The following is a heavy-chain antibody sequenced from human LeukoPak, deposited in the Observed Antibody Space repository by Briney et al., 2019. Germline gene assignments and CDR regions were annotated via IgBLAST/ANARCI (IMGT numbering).Heavy chain of an antibody. CDR3: ARAMYDSSGYYYYP. V-gene: IGHV4-30-2*01. J-gene: IGHJ5*02. Sequence: SQTLSLTCAVSGGSISSGGYSWSWIRQPPGKGLEWIGYIYHSGSTYYNPSLKSRVTISVDRSKNQFSLKLSSVTAADTAVYYCARAMYDSSGYYYYPWGQGTLVTVSS. CDR2: IYHSGST. CDR1: GGSISSGGYS. D-gene: IGHD3-22*01.